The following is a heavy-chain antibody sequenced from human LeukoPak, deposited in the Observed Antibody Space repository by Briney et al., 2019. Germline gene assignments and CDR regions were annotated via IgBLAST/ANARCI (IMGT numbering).Heavy chain of an antibody. V-gene: IGHV4-39*01. CDR1: GGSISSSSYY. Sequence: PSETLSLTCTVSGGSISSSSYYWGWIRQPPGKGLEWIGSIYYSGSTYYNPSLKSRVTISVDTSKNQFSLKLSSVTAADTAVYYYARRFGSGWFPRGFDYWGQGTLVTVSS. J-gene: IGHJ4*02. CDR2: IYYSGST. D-gene: IGHD6-19*01. CDR3: ARRFGSGWFPRGFDY.